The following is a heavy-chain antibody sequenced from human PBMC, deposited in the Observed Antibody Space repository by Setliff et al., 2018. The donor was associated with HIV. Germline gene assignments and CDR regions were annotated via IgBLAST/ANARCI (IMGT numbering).Heavy chain of an antibody. D-gene: IGHD3-22*01. Sequence: GGSLRLSCAASGFTFSSYWMSWVRQAPGKGLEWVANIKQDGSNQFYADSVKGRFTISRDISKNTLYLQMNRLRAEDTAFYYCTKERYGSTGYDFWGQGTLVTVSS. CDR3: TKERYGSTGYDF. J-gene: IGHJ4*02. CDR2: IKQDGSNQ. V-gene: IGHV3-7*01. CDR1: GFTFSSYW.